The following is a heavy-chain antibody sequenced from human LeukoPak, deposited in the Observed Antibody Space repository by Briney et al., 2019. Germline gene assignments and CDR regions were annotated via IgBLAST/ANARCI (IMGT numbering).Heavy chain of an antibody. CDR3: ASLPPGH. V-gene: IGHV3-74*01. CDR1: GFTFSDYW. J-gene: IGHJ4*02. CDR2: IKSDGSST. Sequence: PGGSLRLSCAASGFTFSDYWMDWVRQAPGKGLVWVSRIKSDGSSTTYADSVRGRFTISRDNAKNTVYLQMNSLSAEDTAVYYCASLPPGHWGQGTLVTVSS.